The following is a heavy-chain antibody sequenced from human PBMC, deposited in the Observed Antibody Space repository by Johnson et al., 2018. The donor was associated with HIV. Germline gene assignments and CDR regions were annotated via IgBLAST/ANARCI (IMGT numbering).Heavy chain of an antibody. D-gene: IGHD3-22*01. J-gene: IGHJ3*02. CDR1: GFTFTSYA. CDR2: VSYDGSNI. Sequence: QVQLVESGGGLVQPGRSLRLSCAASGFTFTSYAMHWIRQAPGKGLEWVALVSYDGSNIHYADSVKGRFTISRDNVKNSLDLQMNSLRAEDTAVYYCAKDQYYYDSSGYSDAFDIWGQGTMVTVSS. CDR3: AKDQYYYDSSGYSDAFDI. V-gene: IGHV3-30*04.